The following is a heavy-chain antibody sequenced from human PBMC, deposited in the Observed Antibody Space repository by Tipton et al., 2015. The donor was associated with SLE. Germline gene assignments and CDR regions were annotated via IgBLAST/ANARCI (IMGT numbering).Heavy chain of an antibody. V-gene: IGHV3-23*01. J-gene: IGHJ4*02. CDR1: GFNFYSYG. CDR3: AKDRGFGGRD. CDR2: ISGSGGST. D-gene: IGHD3-16*01. Sequence: GSLRLSCAASGFNFYSYGMHWARQAPGKGLEWVSAISGSGGSTYYADSVKGRFTISRDNSKNTLYLQMNSLRAEDTAVYYCAKDRGFGGRDWGQGTLVTVSS.